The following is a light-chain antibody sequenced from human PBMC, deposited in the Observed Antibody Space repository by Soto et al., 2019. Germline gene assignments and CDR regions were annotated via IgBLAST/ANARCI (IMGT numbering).Light chain of an antibody. V-gene: IGKV3-11*01. CDR1: QSVSSY. J-gene: IGKJ4*01. Sequence: EIVLTQSPATLSLSPGERATLSCRASQSVSSYLAWYQQKPGQAPRLLIYDASNRATGIPARFSGSGSGTDFTLTISSLEHEDLAVYYCQQRSNWPLTFGGGTKVEIK. CDR2: DAS. CDR3: QQRSNWPLT.